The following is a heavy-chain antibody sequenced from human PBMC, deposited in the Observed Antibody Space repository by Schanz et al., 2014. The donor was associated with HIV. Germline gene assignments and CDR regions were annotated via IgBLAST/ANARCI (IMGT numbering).Heavy chain of an antibody. CDR1: GFNFNNYA. CDR3: AKPEYDSRGNSQSHFDY. V-gene: IGHV3-23*04. Sequence: VQLVESGGGVVQPGRSLRLSCAASGFNFNNYAMTWVRQAPGEGVEWASSISESGGRTYYADSVNGRFTISRDNSKNTLYLQMTTLRTEDTAVYYCAKPEYDSRGNSQSHFDYWGQGTLVTVSS. CDR2: ISESGGRT. D-gene: IGHD3-22*01. J-gene: IGHJ4*02.